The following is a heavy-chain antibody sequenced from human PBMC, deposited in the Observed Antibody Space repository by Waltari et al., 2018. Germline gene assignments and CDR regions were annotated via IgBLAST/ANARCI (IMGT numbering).Heavy chain of an antibody. J-gene: IGHJ4*02. D-gene: IGHD2-2*01. CDR1: GGSFSGYY. CDR2: INQSGST. Sequence: QVQLQQWGAGLLKPSETLSLTCAVYGGSFSGYYWSWIGQPPGKGLEWIGEINQSGSTNYNPSLKSRVTISVDTSKNQFSLKLSSVTAADTAVYYCANLGSSTSGRPPPWGQGTLVTVSS. V-gene: IGHV4-34*01. CDR3: ANLGSSTSGRPPP.